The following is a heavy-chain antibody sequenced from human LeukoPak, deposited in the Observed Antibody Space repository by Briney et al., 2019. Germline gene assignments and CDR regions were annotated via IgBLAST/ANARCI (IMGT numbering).Heavy chain of an antibody. CDR2: INPNSGGT. CDR3: ARVWDYYDSSGSTAFVY. V-gene: IGHV1-2*02. Sequence: ASVKVSCKASGYTFTGYYMHWVRQALGQGLEWMGWINPNSGGTNYAQKFQGRVTMTRDTSISTAYMELSRLRSDDTAVYYCARVWDYYDSSGSTAFVYWGQGTLVTVSS. CDR1: GYTFTGYY. D-gene: IGHD3-22*01. J-gene: IGHJ4*02.